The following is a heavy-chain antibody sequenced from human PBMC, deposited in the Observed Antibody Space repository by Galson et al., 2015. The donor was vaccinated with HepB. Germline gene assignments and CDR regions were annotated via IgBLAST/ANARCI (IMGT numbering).Heavy chain of an antibody. CDR3: ARPYSTSSSYYYGMDV. J-gene: IGHJ6*02. V-gene: IGHV3-30*03. CDR1: GFTFSSYG. D-gene: IGHD6-6*01. CDR2: VSFDGSHK. Sequence: SLRLSCAASGFTFSSYGMHWVRQAPGKGLEWVAVVSFDGSHKYYADSVKGRFTISRDNSKNTLSLHMNSLRADDTAVYYCARPYSTSSSYYYGMDVWGQGTTVTVSS.